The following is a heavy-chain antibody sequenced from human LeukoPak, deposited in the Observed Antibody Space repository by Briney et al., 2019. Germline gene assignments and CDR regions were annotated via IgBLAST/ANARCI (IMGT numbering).Heavy chain of an antibody. CDR1: GFTSSSYS. Sequence: GGSLRLSCAASGFTSSSYSMNWVRQAPGKGLEWVSSISSSSYIYYADSVKGRFTISRDNAKNSLYLQMNSLRAEDTAVYYCARDAAVTALKDWGQGTLVTVSS. CDR2: ISSSSYI. CDR3: ARDAAVTALKD. V-gene: IGHV3-21*01. J-gene: IGHJ4*02. D-gene: IGHD4-17*01.